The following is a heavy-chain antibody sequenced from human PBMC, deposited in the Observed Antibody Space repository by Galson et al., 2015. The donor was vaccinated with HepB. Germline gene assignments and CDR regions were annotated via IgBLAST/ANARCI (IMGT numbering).Heavy chain of an antibody. V-gene: IGHV1-18*01. CDR3: AIRGRRDQDFWSGYYSLGKDYFDY. CDR2: ISAYNGNT. Sequence: SVKVSCKASGYTFTSYGISWVRQAPGQGLEWMGWISAYNGNTNYAQKLQGRVTMTTDTSTSTAYMELRSLRSDDTAVYYCAIRGRRDQDFWSGYYSLGKDYFDYWGQGTLVTVSS. CDR1: GYTFTSYG. J-gene: IGHJ4*02. D-gene: IGHD3-3*01.